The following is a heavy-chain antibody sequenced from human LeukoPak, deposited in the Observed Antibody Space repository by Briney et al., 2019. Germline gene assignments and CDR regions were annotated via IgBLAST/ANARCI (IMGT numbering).Heavy chain of an antibody. Sequence: SETLSLTCTVSGGSISSYYWSWIRQPPGKGLEWIGYIYYSGSTNYNPSLKSRVTISVDTSKNQFSLKLSSVTAADTAVYYCARGPQYSSSWLKYFQHWGQGTLVTVSS. D-gene: IGHD6-13*01. CDR3: ARGPQYSSSWLKYFQH. CDR1: GGSISSYY. CDR2: IYYSGST. V-gene: IGHV4-59*01. J-gene: IGHJ1*01.